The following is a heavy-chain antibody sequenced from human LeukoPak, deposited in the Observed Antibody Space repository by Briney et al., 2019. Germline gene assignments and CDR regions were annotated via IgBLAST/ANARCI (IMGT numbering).Heavy chain of an antibody. D-gene: IGHD3-10*01. V-gene: IGHV3-21*01. CDR3: ARDKFYGSGSPNGWYYFDY. Sequence: GGSLRLSCAASGFTFSSYSMNWVRQAPGKGLEWVSSISSSSSYIYYADSAKGRFTISRDNAKNSLYLQMNSLRAEDTAVYYCARDKFYGSGSPNGWYYFDYWGQGTLVTVSS. J-gene: IGHJ4*02. CDR2: ISSSSSYI. CDR1: GFTFSSYS.